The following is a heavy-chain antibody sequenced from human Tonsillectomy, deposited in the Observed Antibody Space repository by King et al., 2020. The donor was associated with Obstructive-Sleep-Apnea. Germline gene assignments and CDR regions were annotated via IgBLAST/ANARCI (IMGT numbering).Heavy chain of an antibody. CDR1: GDSISSGGYY. D-gene: IGHD4/OR15-4a*01. V-gene: IGHV4-31*03. J-gene: IGHJ4*02. CDR3: ARVSKLGAVLFFDY. Sequence: QLQESGPGLVKPSQTLSLTCTVSGDSISSGGYYWSWIRQHPGKGLEWIGYIYYSGSTYYNPSLKSRVTISVYTSKNQFSLKLSSVTAADTAVYYCARVSKLGAVLFFDYWGQGTLVTVSS. CDR2: IYYSGST.